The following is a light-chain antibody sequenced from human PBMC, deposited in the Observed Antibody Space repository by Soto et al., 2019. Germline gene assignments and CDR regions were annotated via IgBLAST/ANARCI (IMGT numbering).Light chain of an antibody. CDR1: SSKIGNKA. CDR3: EEWDDSLNGYV. Sequence: QSVLTQPPSVSEAPRQRGTISCSGSSSKIGNKAVNWYQQLPGKAPKLLIYYDVLLPSGVSDRFSGSKSGTSASLAISGLQSEEEADYYCEEWDDSLNGYVFGTGTKDTDL. V-gene: IGLV1-36*01. J-gene: IGLJ1*01. CDR2: YDV.